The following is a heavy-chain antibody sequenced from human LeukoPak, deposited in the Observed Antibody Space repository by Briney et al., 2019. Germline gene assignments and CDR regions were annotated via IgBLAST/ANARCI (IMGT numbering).Heavy chain of an antibody. J-gene: IGHJ4*02. V-gene: IGHV4-59*08. CDR3: ASYGDYLRGYFDY. CDR1: GGSISSYY. Sequence: PSETLSLTCTVSGGSISSYYWSWIRQPPGKGLEGSGYIYYSGSTNYNPSLKSRVTISVDTSKNQFSLKLSSVTAADTAVYYCASYGDYLRGYFDYWGQGTLVTVSS. CDR2: IYYSGST. D-gene: IGHD4-17*01.